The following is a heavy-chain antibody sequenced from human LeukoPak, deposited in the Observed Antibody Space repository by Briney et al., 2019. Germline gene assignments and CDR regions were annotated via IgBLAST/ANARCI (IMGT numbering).Heavy chain of an antibody. CDR2: INPTGGST. J-gene: IGHJ4*02. V-gene: IGHV1-46*01. D-gene: IGHD6-19*01. CDR3: ARASSSGFDY. Sequence: ASVKVSCKASGYTFPSYFMHWVRQAPGQGLEWMGIINPTGGSTTYAQKFQGRVTMTRDTSTSTVYMELSSLRSDDTAVYYCARASSSGFDYWGQGTLVTVSS. CDR1: GYTFPSYF.